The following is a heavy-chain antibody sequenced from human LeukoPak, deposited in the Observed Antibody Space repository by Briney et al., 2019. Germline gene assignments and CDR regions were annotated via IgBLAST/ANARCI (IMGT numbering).Heavy chain of an antibody. J-gene: IGHJ4*02. CDR3: ARDNYGDYFLDY. CDR1: GFTSGNYA. Sequence: GGSLRLSCAASGFTSGNYAMSWVRQAPGKGLEWVASVSGSGITTYYADSVKGRLTISRDNSKNTLYLQMNSLRAEDTAVYFCARDNYGDYFLDYWGQGTLVTVSS. CDR2: VSGSGITT. V-gene: IGHV3-23*01. D-gene: IGHD4-17*01.